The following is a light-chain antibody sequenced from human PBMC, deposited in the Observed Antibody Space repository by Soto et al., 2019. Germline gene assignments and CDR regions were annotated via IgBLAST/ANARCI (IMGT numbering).Light chain of an antibody. Sequence: EIVLTQSPGTLSLSPGERATLSCRASQSVSSNYLAWYQQKPGQAPRLLIYGASSRATGIPDRFSGSGSGTDFTLTISRLEPEAFAVYYCQQYGSSPPYTFGQGTKLEIK. CDR1: QSVSSNY. CDR3: QQYGSSPPYT. CDR2: GAS. J-gene: IGKJ2*01. V-gene: IGKV3-20*01.